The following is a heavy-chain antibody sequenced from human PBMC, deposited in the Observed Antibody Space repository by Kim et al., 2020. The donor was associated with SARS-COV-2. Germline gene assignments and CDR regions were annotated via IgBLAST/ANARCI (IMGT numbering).Heavy chain of an antibody. Sequence: GGSLRLSCAASGFTFSSYAMSWVRQAPGKGLEWVSAISGSGGSTYYADSVKGRFTISRDNSKNTLYLQMNSLRAEDTAVYYCAKMDVVRGVTKNWFDPWGQGTLVTVSS. CDR3: AKMDVVRGVTKNWFDP. CDR2: ISGSGGST. J-gene: IGHJ5*02. V-gene: IGHV3-23*01. D-gene: IGHD3-10*01. CDR1: GFTFSSYA.